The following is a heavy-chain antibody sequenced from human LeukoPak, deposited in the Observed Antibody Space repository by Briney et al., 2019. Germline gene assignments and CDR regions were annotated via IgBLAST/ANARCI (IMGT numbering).Heavy chain of an antibody. J-gene: IGHJ4*02. CDR3: ARDQGGRRWLQFGIRY. CDR1: GFTVSSNY. D-gene: IGHD5-24*01. Sequence: GGSLRLSCAASGFTVSSNYMSWVRQAPGKGLEWVSVIYSGGSTYYADSVKGRFTISRDNSKNTLYLQMNSLRAEDTAVYYCARDQGGRRWLQFGIRYWGQGTLVTVSS. V-gene: IGHV3-53*01. CDR2: IYSGGST.